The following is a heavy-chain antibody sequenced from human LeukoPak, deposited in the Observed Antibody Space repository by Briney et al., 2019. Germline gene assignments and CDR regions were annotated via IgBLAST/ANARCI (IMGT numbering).Heavy chain of an antibody. CDR2: IYSGGST. D-gene: IGHD2-2*01. Sequence: GGSLRLSCAASGFTLSTYYMTWVRQAPGKGLECVSVIYSGGSTYYADSVKGRFTVSRDNSKNTLYLQMNSLRAEDTAMYYCARGLGYCTSTTCLLPFDYWGQGTLVTVSS. CDR3: ARGLGYCTSTTCLLPFDY. J-gene: IGHJ4*02. V-gene: IGHV3-53*01. CDR1: GFTLSTYY.